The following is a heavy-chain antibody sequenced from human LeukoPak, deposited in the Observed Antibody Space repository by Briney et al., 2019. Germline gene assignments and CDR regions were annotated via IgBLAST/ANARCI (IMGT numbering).Heavy chain of an antibody. CDR2: INPSSGGT. V-gene: IGHV1-2*02. Sequence: ASVKVSCKVSGYTLTELSMHWVRQAPGQGLEWMGWINPSSGGTKYAQKFQGRVTMTRDMSISTAYMELSRLRSDDTAVYYCARGRSGELTWAFTLDSWGQGTLVTVSS. CDR3: ARGRSGELTWAFTLDS. J-gene: IGHJ4*02. CDR1: GYTLTELS. D-gene: IGHD3-10*01.